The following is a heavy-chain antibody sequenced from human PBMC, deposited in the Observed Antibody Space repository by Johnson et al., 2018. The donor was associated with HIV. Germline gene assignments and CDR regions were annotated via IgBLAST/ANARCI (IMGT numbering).Heavy chain of an antibody. J-gene: IGHJ3*02. D-gene: IGHD5-24*01. V-gene: IGHV3-30*04. CDR3: ARGMARIAFDI. Sequence: QVQLVESGGGLVQPGGSLRLSCAASGFTFTYYAMSWVRQAPGKGLEWVAVMWYDGSTKYYADSVKGRFTISRDNSKNTLYLKMNSLRAEDTAVYYCARGMARIAFDIWGQGTMVTVSS. CDR1: GFTFTYYA. CDR2: MWYDGSTK.